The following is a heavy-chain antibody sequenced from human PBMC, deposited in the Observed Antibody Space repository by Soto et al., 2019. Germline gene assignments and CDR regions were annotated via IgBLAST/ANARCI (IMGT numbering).Heavy chain of an antibody. Sequence: GGSLRLSCAASGFTFSNYIMIWVRQAPGKGLEWVSSISSSSNYIQYADSVKGRFTISRDNAKNSLYLQMNSLRVEDTAVYFCARDSKAYYDSSGYPDAFDIWGRGTMVTVSS. D-gene: IGHD3-22*01. CDR1: GFTFSNYI. CDR2: ISSSSNYI. V-gene: IGHV3-21*01. J-gene: IGHJ3*02. CDR3: ARDSKAYYDSSGYPDAFDI.